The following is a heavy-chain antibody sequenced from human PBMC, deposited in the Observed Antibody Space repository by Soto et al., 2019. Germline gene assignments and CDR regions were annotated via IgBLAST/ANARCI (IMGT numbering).Heavy chain of an antibody. D-gene: IGHD6-13*01. Sequence: PSETLSLTCTVPGGSISSQYWSWIRQPPGQGLEWIAYMYYSGSPNYNPSLKSRVTISVDTSKNQFSLNLSFVTAADTAVYYCARGAATGRSDSWGQGTLVTVSS. J-gene: IGHJ4*02. CDR2: MYYSGSP. CDR1: GGSISSQY. V-gene: IGHV4-59*11. CDR3: ARGAATGRSDS.